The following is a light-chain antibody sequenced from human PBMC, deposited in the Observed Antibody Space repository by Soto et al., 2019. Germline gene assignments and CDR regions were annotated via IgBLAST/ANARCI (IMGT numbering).Light chain of an antibody. CDR3: QQYNSYPPT. V-gene: IGKV1-5*03. CDR2: KAS. J-gene: IGKJ1*01. Sequence: DIQIPQSPSTLSASVGDRVTITCRASQSISTWLAWYQQEPGKAPKLLIHKASSLQSGVPSRFSGSGSGTDFTLTISSLHPDDFATYYCQQYNSYPPTFGQGTKVDIK. CDR1: QSISTW.